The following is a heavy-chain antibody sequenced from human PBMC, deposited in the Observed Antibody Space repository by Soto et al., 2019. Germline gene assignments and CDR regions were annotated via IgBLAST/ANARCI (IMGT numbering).Heavy chain of an antibody. Sequence: GASVKVSCKASGYIITGYHMHCVRQAPGQGLEWMGWINPNSGGTNYSQKFQGWVTMTRDTSISTAYMELSRLRSDDTAVYFCARDPRGYCSGGSCQSPYYYGMDVWGQGTTVTV. V-gene: IGHV1-2*04. CDR2: INPNSGGT. CDR1: GYIITGYH. CDR3: ARDPRGYCSGGSCQSPYYYGMDV. J-gene: IGHJ6*02. D-gene: IGHD2-15*01.